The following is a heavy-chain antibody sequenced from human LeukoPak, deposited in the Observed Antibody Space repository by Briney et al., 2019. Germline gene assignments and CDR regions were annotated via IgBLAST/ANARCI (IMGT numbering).Heavy chain of an antibody. CDR3: ARGRYYYDSSGYYYANWFDP. CDR2: INHSGST. V-gene: IGHV4-34*01. D-gene: IGHD3-22*01. J-gene: IGHJ5*02. Sequence: SETLSLTCAVYGGSFSGYYWSWIRQPPGKGLEWIGEINHSGSTNYNPSLKSRVTIPVDTSKNQFSLKLSSVTAADTAVYYCARGRYYYDSSGYYYANWFDPWGQGTLVTVSS. CDR1: GGSFSGYY.